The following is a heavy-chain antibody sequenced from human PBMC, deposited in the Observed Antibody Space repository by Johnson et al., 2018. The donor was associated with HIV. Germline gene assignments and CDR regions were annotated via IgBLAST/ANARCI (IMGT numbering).Heavy chain of an antibody. CDR1: GFAFGSYW. V-gene: IGHV3-7*05. J-gene: IGHJ3*02. D-gene: IGHD4-11*01. CDR2: INQYGSEE. Sequence: VLLLESGGGLVQPGGSLRLSCAASGFAFGSYWMHWVRQAPGKGLQWVANINQYGSEEYYVDSVKGRFTISRDNAKNSMYLQMNTLNAEDTAVYYCASSTVMMTDDAFDIWGQGTVVTVSP. CDR3: ASSTVMMTDDAFDI.